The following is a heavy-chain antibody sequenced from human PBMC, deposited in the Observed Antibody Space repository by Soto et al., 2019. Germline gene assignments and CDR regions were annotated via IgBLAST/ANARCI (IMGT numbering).Heavy chain of an antibody. V-gene: IGHV5-51*01. CDR3: AREYYYDSSGYVAKYYDY. CDR2: IYPGDSDT. D-gene: IGHD3-22*01. CDR1: GDIFRNYN. Sequence: KVSCKASGDIFRNYNIGWVRQAPGQGLEWMGIIYPGDSDTRYSPSFQGQVTISADKSISTAYLQWSSLKASDTAMYYCAREYYYDSSGYVAKYYDYWGQGTLVTVSS. J-gene: IGHJ4*02.